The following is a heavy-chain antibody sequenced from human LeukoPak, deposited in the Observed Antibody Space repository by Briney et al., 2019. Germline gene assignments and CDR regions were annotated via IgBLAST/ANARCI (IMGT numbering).Heavy chain of an antibody. V-gene: IGHV3-13*01. J-gene: IGHJ5*02. CDR2: IGTAGDT. D-gene: IGHD6-13*01. CDR3: ARGGAAGTTYNWFDP. CDR1: GFTFSSYD. Sequence: GGSLRLSCAASGFTFSSYDMHWVRQATGKGLEWVSAIGTAGDTYYPGSVKGRFTISRENAKNSLHLQMNSLRAGGTAVYYCARGGAAGTTYNWFDPWGQGTLVTVSS.